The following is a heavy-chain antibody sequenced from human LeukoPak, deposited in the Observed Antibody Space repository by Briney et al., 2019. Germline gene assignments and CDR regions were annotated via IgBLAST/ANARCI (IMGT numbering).Heavy chain of an antibody. CDR2: IIRIFSTT. V-gene: IGHV1-69*13. D-gene: IGHD2-2*03. Sequence: SVKVSCKASGGTFSSYAIHWVRQAPVQGLEWMGGIIRIFSTTNYAQKFQGRVTISADESTSTAYMELSSLRSEDTAVYYCASGYCSTTSCYVNPYFDYWGQGTLVTVSS. CDR3: ASGYCSTTSCYVNPYFDY. CDR1: GGTFSSYA. J-gene: IGHJ4*02.